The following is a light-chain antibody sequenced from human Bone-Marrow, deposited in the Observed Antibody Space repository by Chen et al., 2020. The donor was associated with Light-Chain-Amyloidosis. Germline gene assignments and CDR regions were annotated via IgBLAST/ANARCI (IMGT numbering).Light chain of an antibody. V-gene: IGKV1-39*01. J-gene: IGKJ3*01. CDR2: RSF. CDR3: QESYTTPRFT. Sequence: DIQITQSPSSLSASVGDKVTITCRTSHSVINYLNWYQQRPGQAPKLLIYRSFTLHDVVPSRFSGSVSGTEFTLTINSLQPDDCASYYCQESYTTPRFTFGPGTTVDVK. CDR1: HSVINY.